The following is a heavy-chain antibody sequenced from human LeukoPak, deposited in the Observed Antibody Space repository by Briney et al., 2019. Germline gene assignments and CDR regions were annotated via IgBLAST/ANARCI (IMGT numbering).Heavy chain of an antibody. CDR1: GGSISSSSYY. CDR3: ARLRTTTFLDY. V-gene: IGHV4-39*01. CDR2: IYYSGST. Sequence: KSSETLSLTYTVSGGSISSSSYYWGWIRQPPGKGLEWIGSIYYSGSTYYNPSLKSRVTISVDTSKNQFSLKLSSVTAADTAVYYCARLRTTTFLDYWGQGTLVTVSS. J-gene: IGHJ4*02. D-gene: IGHD4-17*01.